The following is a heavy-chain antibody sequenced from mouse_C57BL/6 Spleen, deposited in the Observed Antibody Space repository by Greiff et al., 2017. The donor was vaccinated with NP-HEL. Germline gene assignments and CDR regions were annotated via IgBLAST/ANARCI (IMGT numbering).Heavy chain of an antibody. CDR2: INYDGSST. Sequence: EVKLVESEGGLVQPGSSMKLSCTASGFTFSDYYMAWVRQVPEKGLEWVANINYDGSSTYYLDSLKSRFIISRDNAKNILYLQMSSLKSEDTATYYCARDRGYGSSYYFDYWGQGTTLTVSS. V-gene: IGHV5-16*01. CDR1: GFTFSDYY. D-gene: IGHD1-1*01. J-gene: IGHJ2*01. CDR3: ARDRGYGSSYYFDY.